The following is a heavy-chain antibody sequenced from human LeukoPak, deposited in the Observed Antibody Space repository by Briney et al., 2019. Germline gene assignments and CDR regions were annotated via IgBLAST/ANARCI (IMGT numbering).Heavy chain of an antibody. V-gene: IGHV4-4*07. D-gene: IGHD2-2*01. Sequence: SSETLSLTCTVSGGSIDTYYWNWIRQPAEKGLEWIGRIYTGGSTTYNPSLESRVTMSVDTSKNQFSLRLSSVTAADTAVYYCARGTVPAAPIGYYYYYMDVWGKGTTVTVSS. CDR3: ARGTVPAAPIGYYYYYMDV. CDR2: IYTGGST. CDR1: GGSIDTYY. J-gene: IGHJ6*03.